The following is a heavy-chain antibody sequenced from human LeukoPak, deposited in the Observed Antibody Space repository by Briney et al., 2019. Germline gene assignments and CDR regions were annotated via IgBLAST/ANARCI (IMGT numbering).Heavy chain of an antibody. CDR2: IKQDGSEK. Sequence: GGSLRLSCAASGFTFSSYWMSWVRQAPGKGLEWVANIKQDGSEKYYVDSVKGRFTISRDNAKNSLYLQMNSLRAEDTAVYYCASLGYSSSWYPFDYWGQGTLVTVSS. J-gene: IGHJ4*02. CDR3: ASLGYSSSWYPFDY. CDR1: GFTFSSYW. D-gene: IGHD6-13*01. V-gene: IGHV3-7*01.